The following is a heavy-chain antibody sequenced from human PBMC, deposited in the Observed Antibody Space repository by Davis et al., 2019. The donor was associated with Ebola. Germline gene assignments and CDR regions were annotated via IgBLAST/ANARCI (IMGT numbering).Heavy chain of an antibody. Sequence: AASVKVSCKASGGTFSSYAISWVRQAPGQGLEWMGGIIPIFGTANYAQKFQGRVTITADESTSTAYMELSSLRSEDTAVYYCARVNKQGWLHIDYWGQGTLVTVSS. CDR2: IIPIFGTA. CDR3: ARVNKQGWLHIDY. D-gene: IGHD5-24*01. V-gene: IGHV1-69*13. CDR1: GGTFSSYA. J-gene: IGHJ4*02.